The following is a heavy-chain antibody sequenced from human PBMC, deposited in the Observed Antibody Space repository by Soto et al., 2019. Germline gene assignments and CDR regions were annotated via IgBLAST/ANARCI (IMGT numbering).Heavy chain of an antibody. CDR3: ASGSGSYYSWFDP. Sequence: QVQLQESGPGLVKPSQTLSLTCTVSGGSISSGGSYWSWIRQHPGKGLEWIGYIYYSRSTYYNPSLKSRVTISVDTSKNQFSLKLSSVTAADTAVYYCASGSGSYYSWFDPWGQGTLVTVSS. CDR2: IYYSRST. V-gene: IGHV4-31*03. CDR1: GGSISSGGSY. J-gene: IGHJ5*02. D-gene: IGHD3-10*01.